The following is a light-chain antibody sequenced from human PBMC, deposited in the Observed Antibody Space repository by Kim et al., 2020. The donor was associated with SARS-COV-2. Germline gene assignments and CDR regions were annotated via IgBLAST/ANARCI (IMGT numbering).Light chain of an antibody. CDR2: EVS. J-gene: IGLJ2*01. V-gene: IGLV2-14*03. CDR3: SSYTSTSTLV. Sequence: YNYVSWYQQPPGKAPNLMIYEVSKRPSGASYRFSGSKSGNTASLTISGLQAEDEGDYYCSSYTSTSTLVFGGGTQLTVL. CDR1: YNY.